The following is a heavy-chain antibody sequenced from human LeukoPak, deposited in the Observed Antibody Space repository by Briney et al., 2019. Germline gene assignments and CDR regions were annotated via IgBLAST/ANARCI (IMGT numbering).Heavy chain of an antibody. J-gene: IGHJ6*03. CDR2: FDPEDGET. Sequence: ASVKVSCKVSGYTLTELSMHWVRQAPGKGLEWMGGFDPEDGETIYAQKFQGRVTMTEDTSTDTAYTELSSLRSEDTAVYYCVTSPPAYYYYMDVWGKGTTVTVSS. V-gene: IGHV1-24*01. CDR3: VTSPPAYYYYMDV. CDR1: GYTLTELS.